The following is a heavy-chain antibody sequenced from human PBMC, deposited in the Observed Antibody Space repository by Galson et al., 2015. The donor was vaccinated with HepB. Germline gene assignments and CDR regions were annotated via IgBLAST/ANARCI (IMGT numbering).Heavy chain of an antibody. CDR3: ARVSTATTSFEGYSDY. CDR1: GYIFTSFG. Sequence: SVKVSCKASGYIFTSFGFSWVRQAPGQGLEWMGWISVYHGNTNYAQKLQGRVTMTTDTSTSTAYMELRSLRSDDTAVYYCARVSTATTSFEGYSDYWGQGTLVTVSS. V-gene: IGHV1-18*01. J-gene: IGHJ4*02. CDR2: ISVYHGNT. D-gene: IGHD4-17*01.